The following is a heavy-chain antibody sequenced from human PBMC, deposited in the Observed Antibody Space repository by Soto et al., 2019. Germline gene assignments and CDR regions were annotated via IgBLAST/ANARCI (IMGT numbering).Heavy chain of an antibody. CDR3: ARAGRSSSTVRGGYFDY. CDR1: GASMTTGGFS. Sequence: PSETLSLTCAVSGASMTTGGFSWTWVRQPPGGGLEWIGHVYHRASTQYNPSLKGRVSISVDTSRSLFSLRLTSLTAADTAVYYCARAGRSSSTVRGGYFDYWGQGTLVTVSS. J-gene: IGHJ4*02. V-gene: IGHV4-30-2*01. D-gene: IGHD6-6*01. CDR2: VYHRAST.